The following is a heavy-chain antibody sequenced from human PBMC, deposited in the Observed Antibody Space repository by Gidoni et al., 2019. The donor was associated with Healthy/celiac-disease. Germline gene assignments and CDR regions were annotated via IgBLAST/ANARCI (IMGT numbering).Heavy chain of an antibody. V-gene: IGHV3-23*01. CDR2: ISGSGGST. Sequence: EVQLLEFGGGLVQPGGSLRPPCAASGFTFSSYAMSWVRQAPGKGLEWVSAISGSGGSTYYANAVKGRFTISRDNSKNTLYLQMNGLGAEDTAVYYCAKDRGSRGSFDYWGQGTLVTVSS. J-gene: IGHJ4*02. CDR1: GFTFSSYA. D-gene: IGHD3-16*01. CDR3: AKDRGSRGSFDY.